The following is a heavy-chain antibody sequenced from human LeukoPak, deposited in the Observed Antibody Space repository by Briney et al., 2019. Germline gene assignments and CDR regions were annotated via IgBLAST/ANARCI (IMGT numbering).Heavy chain of an antibody. J-gene: IGHJ4*02. CDR2: IYYSGST. V-gene: IGHV4-31*03. CDR3: ATDQLEVTFDY. D-gene: IGHD3-3*01. CDR1: GGSISSGGYY. Sequence: SETLSLTCTVSGGSISSGGYYWSWIRQHPGKGLEWIGYIYYSGSTYYNPSLKSRVTISVDTSKNQFSLKLSSVTAADTAVYYCATDQLEVTFDYWGQGTLVTVSS.